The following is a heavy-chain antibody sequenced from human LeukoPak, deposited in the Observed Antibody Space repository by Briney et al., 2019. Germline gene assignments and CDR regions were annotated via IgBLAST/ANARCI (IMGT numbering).Heavy chain of an antibody. Sequence: INPNSVNTGYAQKFQGRVTMTSNTSISTAYMELSSLRSEATAVYYCARGLPARYDILTHDYWGQGTLVTVSS. J-gene: IGHJ4*02. CDR2: INPNSVNT. CDR3: ARGLPARYDILTHDY. D-gene: IGHD3-9*01. V-gene: IGHV1-8*01.